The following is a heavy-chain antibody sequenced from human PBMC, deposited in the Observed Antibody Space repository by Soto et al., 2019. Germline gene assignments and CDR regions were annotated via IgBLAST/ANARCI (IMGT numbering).Heavy chain of an antibody. CDR2: ISSSSSTI. CDR1: GFTFSSYS. V-gene: IGHV3-48*01. CDR3: ARHTERIAQVGWFDP. Sequence: EVQLVESGGGLVQPGGSLRLSCAASGFTFSSYSMNWVRQAPGKGLEWVSYISSSSSTIYYADSVKGRFTISRDNAKNSLYLQMNSLSAEDTAVYDCARHTERIAQVGWFDPWGQGTLVTVSS. J-gene: IGHJ5*02. D-gene: IGHD6-13*01.